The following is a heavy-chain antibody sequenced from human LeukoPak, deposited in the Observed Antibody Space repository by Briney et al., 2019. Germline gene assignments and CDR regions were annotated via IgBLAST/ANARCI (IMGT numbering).Heavy chain of an antibody. CDR3: ARAYDSSGYNDAFTF. CDR1: GGSISHYY. D-gene: IGHD3-22*01. Sequence: SETLSLTCTVSGGSISHYYWSWIRQPPGKGLEWIGYIDYTDNTYYNPSLKSRVTIPIDTSKNQISLMLTSVTAADTAVYFCARAYDSSGYNDAFTFWGQGTMVTVSS. J-gene: IGHJ3*01. V-gene: IGHV4-59*13. CDR2: IDYTDNT.